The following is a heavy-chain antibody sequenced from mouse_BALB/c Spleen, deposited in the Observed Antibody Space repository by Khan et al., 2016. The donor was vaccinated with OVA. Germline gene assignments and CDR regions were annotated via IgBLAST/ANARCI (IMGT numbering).Heavy chain of an antibody. V-gene: IGHV1-84*02. CDR2: IYPGSANT. Sequence: LVESGPELLKPGASVKISCKASGYTFTDYYIKWVKQKPGQGLEWIGWIYPGSANTKYNEKFKGKATLTVDTSSSTAYMQLSSLTSEDTAVYCCEGSAVVSTRDALDYWGQGTSVTVSS. D-gene: IGHD1-1*01. J-gene: IGHJ4*01. CDR3: EGSAVVSTRDALDY. CDR1: GYTFTDYY.